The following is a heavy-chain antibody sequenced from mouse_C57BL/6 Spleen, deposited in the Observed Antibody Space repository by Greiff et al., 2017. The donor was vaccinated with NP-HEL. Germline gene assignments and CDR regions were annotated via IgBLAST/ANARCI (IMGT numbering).Heavy chain of an antibody. CDR3: ARLGRRSAMDD. CDR2: ISDGGSYT. J-gene: IGHJ4*01. Sequence: EVMLVESGGGLVKPGGSLKLSCAASGFTFSSYAMSWVRQTPEKRLEWVATISDGGSYTYYPDNVKGRFTISRDNAKNNLYLQMSHLKSEDTAIYYCARLGRRSAMDDWGQGTSVTVSS. CDR1: GFTFSSYA. V-gene: IGHV5-4*03.